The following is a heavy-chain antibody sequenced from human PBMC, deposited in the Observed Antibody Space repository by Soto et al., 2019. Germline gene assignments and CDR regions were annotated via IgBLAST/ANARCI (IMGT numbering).Heavy chain of an antibody. CDR2: INHSGST. CDR1: GGSFSGYY. Sequence: SETLSLTCAVYGGSFSGYYWSWIRQPPGKGLEWIGEINHSGSTNYNPSLKSRVTISVDTSKNQFSLKLSSVTAADAAVYYCTRQGFGEVHGLVDVWGQGTPVTVS. J-gene: IGHJ6*02. D-gene: IGHD3-10*01. V-gene: IGHV4-34*01. CDR3: TRQGFGEVHGLVDV.